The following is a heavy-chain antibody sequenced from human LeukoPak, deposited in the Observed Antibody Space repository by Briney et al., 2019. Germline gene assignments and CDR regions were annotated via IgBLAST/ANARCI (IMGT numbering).Heavy chain of an antibody. Sequence: SETLSLTCTVSGGSISSYYWSWIRQPAGKGLEWIGRIYSRGDTNYNPSLKSRVAMSVDTSKNQFSLKLSSVTAADTAVYYCARGPRSTDWYSIDYWGQVTLVTVSS. CDR3: ARGPRSTDWYSIDY. J-gene: IGHJ4*02. V-gene: IGHV4-4*07. D-gene: IGHD6-19*01. CDR2: IYSRGDT. CDR1: GGSISSYY.